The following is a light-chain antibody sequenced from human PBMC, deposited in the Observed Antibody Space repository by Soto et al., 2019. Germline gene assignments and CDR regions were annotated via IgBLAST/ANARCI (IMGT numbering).Light chain of an antibody. CDR3: QQSYSTPRT. CDR2: AAS. Sequence: DIQMTQSPSSLSASVGDRLTITCRASQSISSYLNWYQKKPGKAPNLLIYAASNLQSGVPSRFSGSGSGTDFTLTISSLQPEDFATYYCQQSYSTPRTFGQGNKVEIK. V-gene: IGKV1-39*01. J-gene: IGKJ1*01. CDR1: QSISSY.